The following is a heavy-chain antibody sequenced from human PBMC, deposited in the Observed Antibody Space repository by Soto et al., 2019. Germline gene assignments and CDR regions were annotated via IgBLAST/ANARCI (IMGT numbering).Heavy chain of an antibody. V-gene: IGHV1-18*01. CDR2: ISAYNGNT. CDR3: ARVASVVVVAAQLAPFDY. J-gene: IGHJ4*02. Sequence: RASVKVSCKASGYTFTSYGISWVRQAPGQGLEWMGWISAYNGNTNYAQKLQGRVTMTTDTSTSTAYMELRSLRSDDTAVYYCARVASVVVVAAQLAPFDYWGQGTLVTVSS. CDR1: GYTFTSYG. D-gene: IGHD2-15*01.